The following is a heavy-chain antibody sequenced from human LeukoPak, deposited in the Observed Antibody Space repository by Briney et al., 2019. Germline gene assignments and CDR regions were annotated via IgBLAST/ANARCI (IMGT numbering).Heavy chain of an antibody. Sequence: SETLSLTCTVSGGSISSSSYYWGWIRQPPGKGLGWIGSIYYSGSTYYNPSLKSRVTISVDTSKNQFSLKLSSVTAADTAVYYCARQYGDSSGYPYWGQGTLVTVSS. CDR1: GGSISSSSYY. CDR2: IYYSGST. V-gene: IGHV4-39*01. D-gene: IGHD3-22*01. J-gene: IGHJ4*02. CDR3: ARQYGDSSGYPY.